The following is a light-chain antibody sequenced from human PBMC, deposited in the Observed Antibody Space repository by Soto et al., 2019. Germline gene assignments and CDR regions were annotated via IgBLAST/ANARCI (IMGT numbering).Light chain of an antibody. J-gene: IGKJ2*01. CDR1: QSVSSY. CDR3: QQRFNWPRFT. Sequence: EIVLTQSPATLSLSPGERATLSCRASQSVSSYLAWYQQKPGPAPRLLIYDASNRATGIPARFSGGGSGTDFTLTLSSLEPEDFAVYYCQQRFNWPRFTFGQGTKLEIK. CDR2: DAS. V-gene: IGKV3-11*01.